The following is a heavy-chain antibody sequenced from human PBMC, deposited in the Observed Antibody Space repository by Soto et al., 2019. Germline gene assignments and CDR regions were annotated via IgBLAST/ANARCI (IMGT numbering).Heavy chain of an antibody. CDR1: GDSISSPNW. J-gene: IGHJ4*02. Sequence: QVQLQESGPGLVKPSEPLSLTCAVSGDSISSPNWWSWYRQSPGKGLELIGEMFASGSSNYNPSLDGRVTISLDTSKNHFSLKLTSLTAADTAIYYCAREGFDHRPDYWGQGIPVSVSS. CDR2: MFASGSS. CDR3: AREGFDHRPDY. V-gene: IGHV4-4*02.